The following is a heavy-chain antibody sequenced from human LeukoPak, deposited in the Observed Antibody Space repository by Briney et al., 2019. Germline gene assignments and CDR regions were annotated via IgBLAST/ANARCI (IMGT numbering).Heavy chain of an antibody. Sequence: PGGSLRLSCAASGFTFSNHWMSWVRQAPGKGLEWVARINQGGNDKNYLDSVKGRFTISRDNARSSLYLQMNSLRDDDTAVYYCARDYGDYVQYFHHWGQGSLVTVSS. CDR1: GFTFSNHW. CDR2: INQGGNDK. D-gene: IGHD4-17*01. J-gene: IGHJ1*01. V-gene: IGHV3-7*01. CDR3: ARDYGDYVQYFHH.